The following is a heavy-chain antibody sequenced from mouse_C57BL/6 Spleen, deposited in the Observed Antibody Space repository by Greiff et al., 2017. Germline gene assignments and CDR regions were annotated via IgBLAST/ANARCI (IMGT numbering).Heavy chain of an antibody. V-gene: IGHV1-15*01. CDR2: IDPETGGT. CDR3: TRAGYYSKDVDY. Sequence: QVQLQQSGAELVRPGASVTLSCKASGYTFTDYEMHWVKQTPVHGLEWIGAIDPETGGTAYNQKFKGKAILTADKSSSTAYMELRSLTSEDSAVYYCTRAGYYSKDVDYWGQGTTLTVSS. CDR1: GYTFTDYE. D-gene: IGHD2-5*01. J-gene: IGHJ2*01.